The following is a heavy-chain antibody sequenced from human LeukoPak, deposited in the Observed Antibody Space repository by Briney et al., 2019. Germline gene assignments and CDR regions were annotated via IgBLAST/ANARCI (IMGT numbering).Heavy chain of an antibody. CDR3: ARDAGICSGGSCYSSYYYGMDV. CDR1: GFTFSTYC. Sequence: GGSLRLSCAASGFTFSTYCMHWVRQAPGKGPMWVSRICPDGTVTNYADSVKARFIISRDNARNTVYLQMNSLRVEDTAVYYCARDAGICSGGSCYSSYYYGMDVWAKGPRSPSP. D-gene: IGHD2-15*01. V-gene: IGHV3-74*01. J-gene: IGHJ6*02. CDR2: ICPDGTVT.